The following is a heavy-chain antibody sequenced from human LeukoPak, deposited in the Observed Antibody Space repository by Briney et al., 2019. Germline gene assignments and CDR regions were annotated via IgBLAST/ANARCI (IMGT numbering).Heavy chain of an antibody. Sequence: SVKVSCKASGGTFSSYAISWVRQAPGQGLEWMGRIIPILGIANYAQKFQGRVTITADKSTSTAYMELSSLRSEDTAVYYCARAQDSSGWSYYFDYWGQGTLVTVSS. D-gene: IGHD6-19*01. CDR1: GGTFSSYA. V-gene: IGHV1-69*04. J-gene: IGHJ4*02. CDR3: ARAQDSSGWSYYFDY. CDR2: IIPILGIA.